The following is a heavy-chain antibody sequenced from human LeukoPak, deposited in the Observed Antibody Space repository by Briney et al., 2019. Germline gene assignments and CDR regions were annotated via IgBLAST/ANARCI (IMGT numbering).Heavy chain of an antibody. J-gene: IGHJ5*02. CDR3: ARDFPVTESHPDNWFDP. CDR2: INHSGST. D-gene: IGHD2-21*02. CDR1: GGSFSGYY. V-gene: IGHV4-34*01. Sequence: PSETLSLTCAVYGGSFSGYYWSWIRQPPGKGLEWIGEINHSGSTNYNPSLKSRVTISVDTSKNQFSLKLSSVTAADTAVYYCARDFPVTESHPDNWFDPWGQGTLVTVSS.